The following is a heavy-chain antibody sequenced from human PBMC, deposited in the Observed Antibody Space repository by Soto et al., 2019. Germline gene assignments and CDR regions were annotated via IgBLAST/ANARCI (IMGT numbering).Heavy chain of an antibody. CDR1: GFTFSSYA. CDR2: ISGSGGST. V-gene: IGHV3-23*01. CDR3: AKPRSHYYYYGMDG. D-gene: IGHD3-10*01. Sequence: GGSLRLSCAASGFTFSSYAMSWVRQAPGKGLEWVSAISGSGGSTYYADSVKGRFTISRDKSKNTLYLQMNSLRAEDTAVYYCAKPRSHYYYYGMDGWGQGTTVTVSS. J-gene: IGHJ6*02.